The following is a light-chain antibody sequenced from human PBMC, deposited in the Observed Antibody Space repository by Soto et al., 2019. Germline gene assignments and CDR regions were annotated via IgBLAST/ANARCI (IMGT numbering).Light chain of an antibody. V-gene: IGKV1-27*01. Sequence: DIQMTQSPSSLSAFVGDRVTITCRASQGIYNSLAWYQQRPGKVPKLLIYAASTLQSGVPSRFSGSGSGTDFTLSISNLQPEDVATYYCQRYDNAQWTFGQGTKVEIK. J-gene: IGKJ1*01. CDR1: QGIYNS. CDR2: AAS. CDR3: QRYDNAQWT.